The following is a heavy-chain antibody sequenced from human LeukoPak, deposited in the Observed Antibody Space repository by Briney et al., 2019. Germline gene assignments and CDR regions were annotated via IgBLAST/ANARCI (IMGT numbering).Heavy chain of an antibody. Sequence: GGSLRLSCAASGFTFSSYWMTWVRQAPGKGLEWVANIKEDGSEKNYLESMKGRFTISRDNAKNSLYLQMNSLRAEDTAIYYCARYYYNNDGYSEDAFEIWGQGTMVTVSS. D-gene: IGHD3-22*01. V-gene: IGHV3-7*01. CDR1: GFTFSSYW. CDR3: ARYYYNNDGYSEDAFEI. J-gene: IGHJ3*02. CDR2: IKEDGSEK.